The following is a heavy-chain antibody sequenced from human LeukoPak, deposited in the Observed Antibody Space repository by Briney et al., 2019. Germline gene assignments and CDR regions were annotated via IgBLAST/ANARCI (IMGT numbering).Heavy chain of an antibody. J-gene: IGHJ4*02. CDR3: ARSQLAVPFFDY. V-gene: IGHV3-23*01. CDR2: ITVSGGNT. D-gene: IGHD6-6*01. Sequence: PGGSLRLSCAASGFTFSSNAMSWVRQAPGKGLEWVSGITVSGGNTYYADSVKGRFTISRDNAKNSLYLQMNSLRAEDTAVYYCARSQLAVPFFDYWGQGTLVTVSS. CDR1: GFTFSSNA.